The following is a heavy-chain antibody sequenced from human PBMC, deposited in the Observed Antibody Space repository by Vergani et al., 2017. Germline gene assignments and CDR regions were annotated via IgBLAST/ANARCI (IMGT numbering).Heavy chain of an antibody. CDR2: IDPSDSYT. V-gene: IGHV5-10-1*03. J-gene: IGHJ4*02. D-gene: IGHD6-13*01. Sequence: EVQLVPSGAEVKTPGESLRISCKGSGYSFTSYWISWVRQLPGKGLEWMGRIDPSDSYTNYSPSFQGHVTISADKSISTAYLQWSSLKASDTAMYYCARRKPIGTAAGLADYWGQGTLVTVSS. CDR1: GYSFTSYW. CDR3: ARRKPIGTAAGLADY.